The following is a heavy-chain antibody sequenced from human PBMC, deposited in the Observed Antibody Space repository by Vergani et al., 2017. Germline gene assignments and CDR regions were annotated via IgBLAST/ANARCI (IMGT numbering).Heavy chain of an antibody. CDR1: GFTFSSYG. J-gene: IGHJ3*02. V-gene: IGHV3-33*01. CDR3: ARDRTSPVLGSDAFDI. Sequence: QVQLVESGGGVVQPGRSLRLSCAASGFTFSSYGMHLVRQAPGKGLEWVAVIWYDGSNKYYADSVKGRFTISRDNSKNTLYLQMNSLRAEDTAVYYCARDRTSPVLGSDAFDIWGQGTMVTVSS. CDR2: IWYDGSNK. D-gene: IGHD7-27*01.